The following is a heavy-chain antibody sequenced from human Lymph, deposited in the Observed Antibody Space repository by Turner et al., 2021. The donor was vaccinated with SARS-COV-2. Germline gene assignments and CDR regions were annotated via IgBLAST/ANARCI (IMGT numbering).Heavy chain of an antibody. CDR2: MNPNSGNT. Sequence: QVQLVQSGAEVKKPGASVKVPCKAPGYTLTSYDINWVRQATGQGLEWMGWMNPNSGNTGYAQKFQGRITMTRNTSISTAYMELGSLRSEDTAVYYCARGRYSGGGLDVWGQGTTVTVSS. CDR1: GYTLTSYD. D-gene: IGHD1-26*01. J-gene: IGHJ6*02. V-gene: IGHV1-8*02. CDR3: ARGRYSGGGLDV.